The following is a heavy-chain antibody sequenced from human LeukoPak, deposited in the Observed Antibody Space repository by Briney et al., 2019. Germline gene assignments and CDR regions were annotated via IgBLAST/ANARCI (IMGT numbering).Heavy chain of an antibody. CDR2: IIPIFGTA. CDR1: GGTFSSYA. CDR3: ARARYYYDSSGSTIYYFDY. V-gene: IGHV1-69*13. D-gene: IGHD3-22*01. Sequence: SVKVSCKASGGTFSSYAISWVRQAPGQGLEWMGGIIPIFGTANYAQKFQGRVTITADESTSTAYMELSSVTAADTAVYYCARARYYYDSSGSTIYYFDYWGQGTLVTVSS. J-gene: IGHJ4*02.